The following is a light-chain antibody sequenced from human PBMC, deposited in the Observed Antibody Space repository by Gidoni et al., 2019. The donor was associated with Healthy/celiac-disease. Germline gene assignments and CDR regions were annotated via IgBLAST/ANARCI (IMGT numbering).Light chain of an antibody. V-gene: IGKV3-20*01. CDR2: GAS. CDR1: QSVSSSY. CDR3: QQYGSSPRT. J-gene: IGKJ1*01. Sequence: ELVLTQSPGTLSLSPGERATLSCRASQSVSSSYLAWYQQKPGQAPRLLSYGASSRATGIPDRFSGSGSGTDFTLNISRLEPEDFAVYYCQQYGSSPRTFXQXTKVEIK.